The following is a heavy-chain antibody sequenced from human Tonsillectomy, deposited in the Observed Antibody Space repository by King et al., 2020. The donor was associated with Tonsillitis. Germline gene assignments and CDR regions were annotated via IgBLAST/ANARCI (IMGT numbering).Heavy chain of an antibody. CDR3: ARDRRLYDTVNYYYMDV. CDR1: GGSISSHY. V-gene: IGHV4-59*11. J-gene: IGHJ6*03. CDR2: ISDTGST. D-gene: IGHD3-9*01. Sequence: HVQLQESGPGLVKPSETLSLTCTVSGGSISSHYLSWIRQPPGKGLEWIGYISDTGSTNYNPSLKRRVTISVDTSKNPFSLKLSSVTAADSAVYYCARDRRLYDTVNYYYMDVWGKGTAVTVSS.